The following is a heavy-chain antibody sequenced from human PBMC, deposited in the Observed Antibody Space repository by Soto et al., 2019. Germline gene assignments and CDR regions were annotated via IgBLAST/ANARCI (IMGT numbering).Heavy chain of an antibody. V-gene: IGHV3-30-3*01. CDR2: ISYDGSNK. J-gene: IGHJ4*02. CDR1: GFTFSSYA. D-gene: IGHD3-10*01. Sequence: GGSLRLSCAASGFTFSSYAMHWVRQAPGKGLEWVAVISYDGSNKYYADSVKGRFTISRDNSKNTLYLQMNSLRAEDTAVYYCARAGWFGGPFDYWGQGTLVTVSS. CDR3: ARAGWFGGPFDY.